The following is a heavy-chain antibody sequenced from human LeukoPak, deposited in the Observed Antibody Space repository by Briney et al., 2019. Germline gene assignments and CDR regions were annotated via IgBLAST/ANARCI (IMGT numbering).Heavy chain of an antibody. CDR2: INPSGGST. CDR1: GYTFTSYY. CDR3: ARDRLAGSTYYGLLYY. J-gene: IGHJ4*02. V-gene: IGHV1-46*01. D-gene: IGHD3-3*01. Sequence: ASVKVSCTASGYTFTSYYMHWVRQAPGQGLEWMGIINPSGGSTSYAQKFQGRVTMTRDTSTSTVYMELSSLRSEDTAVYYCARDRLAGSTYYGLLYYWGQGTLVTVSS.